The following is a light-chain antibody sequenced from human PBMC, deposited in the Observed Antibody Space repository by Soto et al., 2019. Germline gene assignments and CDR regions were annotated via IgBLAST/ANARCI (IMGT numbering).Light chain of an antibody. CDR2: EGS. CDR1: SSDVGSYNL. Sequence: QSVLTQPASVSGSPGQSISISCTGTSSDVGSYNLVSWYQQHPGKAPKVMIYEGSKRPSGVSNRFSGSKSGNTASLTISGLQAEDEADYYCSSFAGSSTYVLGTGTKLTVL. V-gene: IGLV2-23*01. J-gene: IGLJ1*01. CDR3: SSFAGSSTYV.